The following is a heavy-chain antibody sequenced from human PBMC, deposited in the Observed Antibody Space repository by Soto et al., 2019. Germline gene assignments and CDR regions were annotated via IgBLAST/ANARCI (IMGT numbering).Heavy chain of an antibody. CDR2: IGTAGDT. CDR1: GFTFSSYD. J-gene: IGHJ4*02. V-gene: IGHV3-13*01. Sequence: EVQLVESGGGLVQPGGSLRLSCAASGFTFSSYDMHWVRQATGKGLEWVSAIGTAGDTYYPGSVKGRFTISRENAKNSLYLQMNSLRAGDTAVYYCARWSSSWGTYYFDYWGQGTLVTVSS. D-gene: IGHD6-13*01. CDR3: ARWSSSWGTYYFDY.